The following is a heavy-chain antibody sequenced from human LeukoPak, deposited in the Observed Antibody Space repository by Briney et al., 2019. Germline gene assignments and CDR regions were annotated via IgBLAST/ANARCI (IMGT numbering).Heavy chain of an antibody. D-gene: IGHD6-13*01. CDR1: GFTFSSYA. J-gene: IGHJ3*02. V-gene: IGHV3-23*01. Sequence: GGSLRLSCAASGFTFSSYAMNWVHQAPGKGLEWVSAISGCGGSTYYADSVKGRFTISRDNSKNTLYLQMNSLRAEDTAVYYCAKLIRVSPPPDAFDIWGQGTMVTVSS. CDR2: ISGCGGST. CDR3: AKLIRVSPPPDAFDI.